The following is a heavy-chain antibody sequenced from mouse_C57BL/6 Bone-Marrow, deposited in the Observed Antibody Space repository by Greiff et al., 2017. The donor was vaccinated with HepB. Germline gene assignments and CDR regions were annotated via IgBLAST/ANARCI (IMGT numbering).Heavy chain of an antibody. CDR2: IHPNSGST. CDR1: AYTFTSYW. V-gene: IGHV1-64*01. J-gene: IGHJ2*01. D-gene: IGHD1-1*01. CDR3: AATYVVPYFDY. Sequence: QVQLQQPGAELVKPGASVKLSCKASAYTFTSYWMHWVKQRPGQGLEWIGMIHPNSGSTNYNEKFKSKATLTVDKSSSTAYMQLSSLTSEDSAVYYCAATYVVPYFDYWGQGTTLTVSS.